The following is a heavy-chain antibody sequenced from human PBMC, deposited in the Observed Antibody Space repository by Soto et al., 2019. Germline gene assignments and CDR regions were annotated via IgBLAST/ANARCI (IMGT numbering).Heavy chain of an antibody. CDR2: ISSSSSYI. Sequence: EVQLVESGGGLVKPGGSLRLSCAASGFTFSSYSMNWVRQAPGKGLEWVSSISSSSSYIYYADSVKGRFTISRDNAKNSLYLQMSSLRAEDTAVYYCERDLYSGYDLSYYYYGMDVWGQGTTVTVSS. V-gene: IGHV3-21*01. D-gene: IGHD5-12*01. CDR1: GFTFSSYS. J-gene: IGHJ6*02. CDR3: ERDLYSGYDLSYYYYGMDV.